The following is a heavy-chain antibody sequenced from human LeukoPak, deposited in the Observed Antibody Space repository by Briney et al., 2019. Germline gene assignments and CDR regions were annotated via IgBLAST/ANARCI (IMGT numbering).Heavy chain of an antibody. J-gene: IGHJ5*02. CDR3: ARETWCSSSAGGFDP. Sequence: PGRSLRLSCAASGFTFSSYAMHWVRQAPGKGLEWVAVISYDGSNKYYADSVKGRFTISRDNPKNTLYLQMSSLRAEDTAIYYCARETWCSSSAGGFDPWGQGTLVTVSS. CDR1: GFTFSSYA. D-gene: IGHD6-19*01. V-gene: IGHV3-30-3*01. CDR2: ISYDGSNK.